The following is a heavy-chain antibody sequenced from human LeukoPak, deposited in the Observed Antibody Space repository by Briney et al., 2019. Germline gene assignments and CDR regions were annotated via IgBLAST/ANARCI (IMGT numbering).Heavy chain of an antibody. Sequence: ASVKVSCKASGYTFTGYFIHWVRQAPGQGLEWMGWINPNSGGTNFAQKFQGRVTVTGDTSISTVYMEVSRLRSDDTAIYYCARGRGFNGYDPFDYWGQGTLVTVSS. D-gene: IGHD5-12*01. CDR2: INPNSGGT. V-gene: IGHV1-2*02. CDR1: GYTFTGYF. CDR3: ARGRGFNGYDPFDY. J-gene: IGHJ4*02.